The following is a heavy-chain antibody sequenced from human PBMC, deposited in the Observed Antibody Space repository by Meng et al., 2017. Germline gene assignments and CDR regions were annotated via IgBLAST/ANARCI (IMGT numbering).Heavy chain of an antibody. D-gene: IGHD7-27*01. Sequence: QVRLVPSGAEVKKPRSSGKVSCNASGGTFSSYASSWVLQAPGQGLEWMGWIIPIFGTANYAQKFQGRVTITADKSTSTAYMELSSLRSEDTAVYYCASGPPGWFDPWGQGTLVTVYS. J-gene: IGHJ5*02. CDR3: ASGPPGWFDP. CDR2: IIPIFGTA. CDR1: GGTFSSYA. V-gene: IGHV1-69*06.